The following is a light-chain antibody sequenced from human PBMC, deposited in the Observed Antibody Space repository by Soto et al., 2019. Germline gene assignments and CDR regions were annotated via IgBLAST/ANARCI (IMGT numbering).Light chain of an antibody. CDR1: QSLLHSNGYNY. J-gene: IGKJ5*01. Sequence: SLTTESSLSLPVTPGEPPSISCRSSQSLLHSNGYNYLDWYLQKPGQSPQLLIYLGSNRASGVPDRFSGSGSGTDFTLKISRVAAEDVGVYYCMQALQTPPTFGQGTRLEIK. V-gene: IGKV2-28*01. CDR3: MQALQTPPT. CDR2: LGS.